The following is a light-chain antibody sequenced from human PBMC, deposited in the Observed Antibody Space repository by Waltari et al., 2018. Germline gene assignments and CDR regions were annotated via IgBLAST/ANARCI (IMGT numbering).Light chain of an antibody. J-gene: IGLJ2*01. CDR3: QTWGTGV. CDR2: LNSDGRH. CDR1: SGHSSYA. V-gene: IGLV4-69*01. Sequence: QLVLTQSPSASASLGASVKFTCTLSSGHSSYAIAWHQQQPEKGPRYLMKLNSDGRHSKGDGIPDRFSGSSAGAERYLTISSLQSEDEADYYCQTWGTGVFGGGTKLTVL.